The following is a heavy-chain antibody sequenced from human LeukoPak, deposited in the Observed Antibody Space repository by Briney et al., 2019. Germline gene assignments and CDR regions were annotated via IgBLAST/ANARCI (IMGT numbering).Heavy chain of an antibody. CDR1: GFIFHTYD. Sequence: GGSLRLSCAASGFIFHTYDRSWVRQAPGKGPVWVSGISGGATRTYYTASVTGRFTISRDNSKNTLYLQMNSLRGEDTAVYFCAKGGGRGDYDLTGRFSTHFDSWGQGTPVIVSS. J-gene: IGHJ4*02. CDR2: ISGGATRT. CDR3: AKGGGRGDYDLTGRFSTHFDS. V-gene: IGHV3-23*01. D-gene: IGHD4-17*01.